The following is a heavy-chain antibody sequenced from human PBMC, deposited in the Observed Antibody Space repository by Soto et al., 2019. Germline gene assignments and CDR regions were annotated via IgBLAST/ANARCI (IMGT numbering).Heavy chain of an antibody. CDR3: VRDNVAAADLFDS. J-gene: IGHJ4*02. Sequence: GGSLRLSCATSGFTFSSYAVHWVRQAPGKGLEWVSLIWNDGIGKYYADSVKGRFTISRDTSKSTLYLEMNSLRVGDTAVYYCVRDNVAAADLFDSWGQGTLVTAPQ. CDR1: GFTFSSYA. D-gene: IGHD6-13*01. V-gene: IGHV3-33*01. CDR2: IWNDGIGK.